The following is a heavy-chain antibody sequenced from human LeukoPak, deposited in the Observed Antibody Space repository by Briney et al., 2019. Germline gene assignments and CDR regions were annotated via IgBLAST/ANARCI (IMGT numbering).Heavy chain of an antibody. Sequence: SETLSLTCTVSGGSISSGSYYWSWIRQPAGKGLEWIGRIYTSGSTNYNPSLKSRVTISVDTSKNQFSLKLSSVTAADTAVYYCARDFGGYDFDYWGQGTLVTVPS. CDR2: IYTSGST. CDR3: ARDFGGYDFDY. J-gene: IGHJ4*02. D-gene: IGHD3-10*01. V-gene: IGHV4-61*02. CDR1: GGSISSGSYY.